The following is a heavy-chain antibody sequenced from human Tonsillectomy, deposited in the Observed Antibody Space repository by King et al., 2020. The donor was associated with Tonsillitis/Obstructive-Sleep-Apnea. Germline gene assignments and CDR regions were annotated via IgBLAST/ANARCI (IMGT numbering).Heavy chain of an antibody. J-gene: IGHJ4*02. CDR2: IYNSGST. CDR3: ATQTTVTYFCY. D-gene: IGHD4-11*01. V-gene: IGHV4-59*08. CDR1: GGSIGSDY. Sequence: QLQESGPGLVKPSETLSLTCTVSGGSIGSDYWSWIRQPPGKGLEWIGYIYNSGSTSYNPSLKSRVTISLDTSKNQFSLKLRSVTAADSAVYYCATQTTVTYFCYWGQGTLVTVSS.